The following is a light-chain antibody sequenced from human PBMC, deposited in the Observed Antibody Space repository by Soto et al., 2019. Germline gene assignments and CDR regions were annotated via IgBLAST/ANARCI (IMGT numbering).Light chain of an antibody. CDR2: GAS. CDR1: QSVSSSY. Sequence: EIVLTQSPGTLSLSPGERVTLSCRASQSVSSSYLAWYQQKPAQAPRLLIYGASNRATGIPDRFSGSGSGTDFTLPISRLEPEDFAVDYCQQYGGSPPYTFGQGTKLEIK. V-gene: IGKV3-20*01. CDR3: QQYGGSPPYT. J-gene: IGKJ2*01.